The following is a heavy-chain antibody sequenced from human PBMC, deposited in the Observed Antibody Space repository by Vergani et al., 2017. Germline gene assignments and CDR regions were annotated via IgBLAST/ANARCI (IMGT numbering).Heavy chain of an antibody. CDR3: ARAKGYSSGLYGRAFDI. V-gene: IGHV3-7*01. CDR2: IKQDGSEK. D-gene: IGHD6-19*01. J-gene: IGHJ3*02. CDR1: GFTFSSYW. Sequence: EVQLVESGGGLVQPGGSLRLSCAASGFTFSSYWMSWVRQAPGKGLEWVANIKQDGSEKYYLDSVQGRFTISRDNDKNSLYLQMNSLRAADTAVYDCARAKGYSSGLYGRAFDIWGQGTMVTVSS.